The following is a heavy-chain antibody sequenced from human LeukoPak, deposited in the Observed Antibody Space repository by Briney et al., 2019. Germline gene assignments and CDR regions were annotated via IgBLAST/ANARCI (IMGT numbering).Heavy chain of an antibody. V-gene: IGHV4-4*07. CDR3: ARDEGRHSSVWD. D-gene: IGHD6-19*01. CDR1: GGSISSHY. Sequence: PSETLSLTCTVSGGSISSHYWSWIRQPAGEGLEWIGRITASGSTNCNPSLRGRVTMSVDTSKSHFSLKLSSVTAADTAVYYCARDEGRHSSVWDWGQGTLVTVSS. CDR2: ITASGST. J-gene: IGHJ4*02.